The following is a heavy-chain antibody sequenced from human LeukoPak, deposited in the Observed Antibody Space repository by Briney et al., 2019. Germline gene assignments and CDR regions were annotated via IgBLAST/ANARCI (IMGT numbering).Heavy chain of an antibody. Sequence: SETLSLTCTVSGGSISSYYWSWIWQPPGKGLEWIGYIYYSGSTNYNPSLKSRVTISVDTSKNQFSLKLSSVTAADTAVYYCARSSLHDYGGNRYFDYWGQGTLVTVSS. J-gene: IGHJ4*02. CDR1: GGSISSYY. D-gene: IGHD4-23*01. CDR2: IYYSGST. V-gene: IGHV4-59*01. CDR3: ARSSLHDYGGNRYFDY.